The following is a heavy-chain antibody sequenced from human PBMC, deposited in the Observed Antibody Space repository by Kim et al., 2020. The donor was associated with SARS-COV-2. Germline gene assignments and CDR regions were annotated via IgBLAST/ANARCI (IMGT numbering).Heavy chain of an antibody. CDR2: IYYSGST. J-gene: IGHJ4*02. Sequence: SETLSLTCTVSGGCISSSSYYWGWIRQPPGKGLEWIGSIYYSGSTYYNPSLKSRVTISVDTSKNQFSLKLSSVTAADTAVYYCAREVIVVVPTAFDYWGQGTLVTVSS. V-gene: IGHV4-39*02. CDR1: GGCISSSSYY. CDR3: AREVIVVVPTAFDY. D-gene: IGHD2-2*01.